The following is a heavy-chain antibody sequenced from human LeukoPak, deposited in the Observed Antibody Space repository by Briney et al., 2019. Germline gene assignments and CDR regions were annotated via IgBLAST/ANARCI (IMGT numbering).Heavy chain of an antibody. CDR2: IGASDGTT. CDR1: GFTVSSNY. Sequence: PGGSLRLSCAASGFTVSSNYMSWVRQAPGKGLEWVSAIGASDGTTYYADSVKGRFAISRDNSKNTLYLQMNSLRVEDTALYYCAKNPPTWPVRGWFDPWGQGTLVTVSS. V-gene: IGHV3-23*01. D-gene: IGHD6-19*01. CDR3: AKNPPTWPVRGWFDP. J-gene: IGHJ5*02.